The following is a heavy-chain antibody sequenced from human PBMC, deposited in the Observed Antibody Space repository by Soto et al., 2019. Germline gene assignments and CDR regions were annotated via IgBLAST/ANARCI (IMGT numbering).Heavy chain of an antibody. V-gene: IGHV3-11*01. CDR2: ISSSGDTK. CDR1: GFSFSAYY. CDR3: AKPLSLYSSSYLDY. J-gene: IGHJ4*02. D-gene: IGHD6-13*01. Sequence: RGSFRHSYAASGFSFSAYYMSWFRQAPGKGLEWVSYISSSGDTKLYAESVKGRFTISRDNARNSLHLEMNSLRAEDTAVYYCAKPLSLYSSSYLDYWAQGTLVTVSS.